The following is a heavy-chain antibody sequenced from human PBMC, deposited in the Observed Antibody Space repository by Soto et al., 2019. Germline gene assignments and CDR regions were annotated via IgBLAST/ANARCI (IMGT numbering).Heavy chain of an antibody. J-gene: IGHJ6*02. V-gene: IGHV1-69*13. CDR3: ARFPFYSGSYNYYYGMDV. D-gene: IGHD1-26*01. CDR1: GGTFSSYA. Sequence: SVKVSCKASGGTFSSYAISWVRQATGQGLEWMGGIIPIFGTANYAQKFQGRVTITADESTSTAYMELSSLRSEDTAVYYCARFPFYSGSYNYYYGMDVWGQGTTVTVSS. CDR2: IIPIFGTA.